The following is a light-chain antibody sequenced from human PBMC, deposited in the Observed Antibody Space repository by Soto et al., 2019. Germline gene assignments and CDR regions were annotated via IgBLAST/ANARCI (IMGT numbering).Light chain of an antibody. Sequence: DIQMTQSPSSLSASVGDRVTITCRASQSTSSYLNWYQQKPGKDPKLLIYAAPRLQSVVQSMFSGSESGTDFTLTISSLPPEDFATYYCQQSYSTLLYTFGQGTKLEIK. CDR3: QQSYSTLLYT. CDR2: AAP. CDR1: QSTSSY. V-gene: IGKV1-39*01. J-gene: IGKJ2*01.